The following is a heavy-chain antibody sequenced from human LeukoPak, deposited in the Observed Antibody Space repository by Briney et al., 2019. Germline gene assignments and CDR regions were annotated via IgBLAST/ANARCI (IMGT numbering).Heavy chain of an antibody. CDR1: GGTFSSYA. J-gene: IGHJ4*02. CDR3: ARSGYSYGRADY. Sequence: SVKVSCKASGGTFSSYATSWVRQAPGQGLEWMGRIIPILGIANYAQKFQGRVTITADKSTSTAYMELSSLRSEDTAVYYCARSGYSYGRADYWGQGTLVTVSS. D-gene: IGHD5-18*01. CDR2: IIPILGIA. V-gene: IGHV1-69*04.